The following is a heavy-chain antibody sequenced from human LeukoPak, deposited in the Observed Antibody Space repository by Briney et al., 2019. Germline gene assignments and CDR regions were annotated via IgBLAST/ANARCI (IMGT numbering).Heavy chain of an antibody. CDR3: ARPPGVGATSFDY. V-gene: IGHV5-51*01. D-gene: IGHD1-26*01. CDR1: GYSFSNYW. Sequence: GESLKISCKGSGYSFSNYWIAWVRRMPGKGLEWMGIIFPAASDTRYSPSLQGQVTISVDKSINTAYLQWSSLKASDSAMYYCARPPGVGATSFDYWGQGTLVTVSS. CDR2: IFPAASDT. J-gene: IGHJ4*02.